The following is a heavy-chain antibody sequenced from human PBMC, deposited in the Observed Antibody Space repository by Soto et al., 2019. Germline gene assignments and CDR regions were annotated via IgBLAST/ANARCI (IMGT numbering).Heavy chain of an antibody. J-gene: IGHJ6*02. CDR1: GGTFSSYA. V-gene: IGHV1-69*06. D-gene: IGHD2-15*01. CDR2: IIPIFGTA. Sequence: GASVKVSCKASGGTFSSYAISWVRQAPGQGLEWMGGIIPIFGTANYAQKFQGRVTITADKSTSTAYMELSSLRSEDTAVYYCAGRAGYCSGGSCWRSHYYGMDVWGQGTTVTVSS. CDR3: AGRAGYCSGGSCWRSHYYGMDV.